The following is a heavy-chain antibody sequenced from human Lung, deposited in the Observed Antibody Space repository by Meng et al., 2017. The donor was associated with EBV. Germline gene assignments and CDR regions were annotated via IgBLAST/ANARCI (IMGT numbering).Heavy chain of an antibody. J-gene: IGHJ4*02. CDR3: AREPDSLGY. CDR1: GGSFSGYY. D-gene: IGHD2-21*01. CDR2: INHSGST. V-gene: IGHV4-34*01. Sequence: QGQRQQWGAGLLRPAGTLSLTFAVYGGSFSGYYWSWIRQPPGKGLEWIGEINHSGSTNYNPSLKSRVTISVDTSKNQFSLKLSSVTAADTAVYYCAREPDSLGYWGQGTLVTVSS.